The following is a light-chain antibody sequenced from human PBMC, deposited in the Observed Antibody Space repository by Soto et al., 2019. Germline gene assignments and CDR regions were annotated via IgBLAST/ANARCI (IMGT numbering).Light chain of an antibody. Sequence: EIVLTQSPGTLYLSPGERATLSCRASQSVSSSYLAWYQQKPGQAPRLLIYGASSRATGIPDRFSGSGSGTDFTLTISRLEPEDFAVYYCQQYGRSPPWTFGQGTKVEIK. V-gene: IGKV3-20*01. CDR1: QSVSSSY. J-gene: IGKJ1*01. CDR3: QQYGRSPPWT. CDR2: GAS.